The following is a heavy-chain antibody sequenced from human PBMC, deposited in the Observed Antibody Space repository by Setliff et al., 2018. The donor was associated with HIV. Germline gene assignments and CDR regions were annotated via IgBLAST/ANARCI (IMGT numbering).Heavy chain of an antibody. D-gene: IGHD4-17*01. Sequence: GASVKVSCKASGYIFTSLGITWVRQAPGQGLEWMGWISAYNDYTNYAQKFQGRVTITTDESTTTVFMELTGLTSEDTAVYYCAREGLLVTTVGGAYWYHGMDVWGQGTTVTVSS. CDR2: ISAYNDYT. V-gene: IGHV1-18*01. CDR3: AREGLLVTTVGGAYWYHGMDV. CDR1: GYIFTSLG. J-gene: IGHJ6*02.